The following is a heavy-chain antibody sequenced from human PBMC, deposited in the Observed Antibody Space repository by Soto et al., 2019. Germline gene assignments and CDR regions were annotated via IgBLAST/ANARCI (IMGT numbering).Heavy chain of an antibody. CDR3: ARDERGYNYVSDYGLDV. V-gene: IGHV1-69*08. D-gene: IGHD5-18*01. CDR2: IIPTLDIV. Sequence: QVQLVQSGAELKKPGSSVKVSCEASGGTFNSHTIIAWVRQAPGQGPEWMGRIIPTLDIVDYAQKFQDRVTITADRAKNTAFMELPSLASEDTAVYYCARDERGYNYVSDYGLDVGGQGTMVTVS. CDR1: GGTFNSHT. J-gene: IGHJ6*02.